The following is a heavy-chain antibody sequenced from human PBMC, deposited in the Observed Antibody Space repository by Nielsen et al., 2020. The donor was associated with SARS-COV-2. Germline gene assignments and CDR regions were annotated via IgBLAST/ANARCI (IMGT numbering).Heavy chain of an antibody. CDR1: GGSISSSSYY. Sequence: SETLSLTCTVSGGSISSSSYYWGWIRQPPGKGLEWIGSIYYSGSTYYNPSLKSRVTISVDTSKNQFSLKLSSVTAADTAVYYCAVWSVTTGHFDYWGQGTLVTVSS. CDR3: AVWSVTTGHFDY. D-gene: IGHD4-11*01. CDR2: IYYSGST. V-gene: IGHV4-39*07. J-gene: IGHJ4*02.